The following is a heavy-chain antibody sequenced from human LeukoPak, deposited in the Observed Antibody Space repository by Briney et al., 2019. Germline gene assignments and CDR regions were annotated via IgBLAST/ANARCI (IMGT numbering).Heavy chain of an antibody. J-gene: IGHJ4*02. Sequence: SETLSLTCNVSGASIRHYYWSWIRQPAGKGLEWIGRIVPSGSTDYNPSLKSRVTMSVDTSKSQFSLKLNSATAADTAVYYCAKEGAAPGPDFDYWGQGTLVIVSS. CDR1: GASIRHYY. CDR2: IVPSGST. V-gene: IGHV4-4*07. D-gene: IGHD6-13*01. CDR3: AKEGAAPGPDFDY.